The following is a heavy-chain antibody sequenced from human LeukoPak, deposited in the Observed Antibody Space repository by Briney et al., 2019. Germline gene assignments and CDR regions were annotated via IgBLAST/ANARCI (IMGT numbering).Heavy chain of an antibody. V-gene: IGHV4-34*01. Sequence: SETLSLTCAVYGGSFSGDFWSWIRQSPGKGLEWIGEINHGGSTTYNPSLQSRVTMSVDTSTNQISLKMTSVTGGDTAIYYCARHIWQWLPFDDWGQGTQVTISS. D-gene: IGHD6-19*01. CDR3: ARHIWQWLPFDD. J-gene: IGHJ4*02. CDR2: INHGGST. CDR1: GGSFSGDF.